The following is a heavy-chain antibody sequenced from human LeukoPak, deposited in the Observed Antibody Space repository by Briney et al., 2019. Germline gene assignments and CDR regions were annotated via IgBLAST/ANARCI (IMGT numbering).Heavy chain of an antibody. V-gene: IGHV4-39*01. Sequence: SETLSLTCTVSGGSISSSSYYWGWIRQPPGKGLEWIGSIYYSGSTYYNPSLKSRVTISVDTSKNQFSLKLSSVTAADTAVYYCARYYGSSGYSSSGVDYWGQGTLVTVSS. CDR1: GGSISSSSYY. CDR3: ARYYGSSGYSSSGVDY. CDR2: IYYSGST. J-gene: IGHJ4*02. D-gene: IGHD3-22*01.